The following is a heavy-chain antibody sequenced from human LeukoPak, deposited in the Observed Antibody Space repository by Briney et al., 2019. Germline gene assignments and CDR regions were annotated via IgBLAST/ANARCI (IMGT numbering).Heavy chain of an antibody. D-gene: IGHD1-26*01. V-gene: IGHV1-2*04. Sequence: ASVKVSCKASGYTFTGYYMHWVRQAPGQGLEWMGWINPNSGGTNYAQKFQGWVTMTRDTSISTAYMELSRLRSDDTAMYYCARGPLPGYYYYGMDVWGQGTTVTVSS. CDR2: INPNSGGT. J-gene: IGHJ6*02. CDR1: GYTFTGYY. CDR3: ARGPLPGYYYYGMDV.